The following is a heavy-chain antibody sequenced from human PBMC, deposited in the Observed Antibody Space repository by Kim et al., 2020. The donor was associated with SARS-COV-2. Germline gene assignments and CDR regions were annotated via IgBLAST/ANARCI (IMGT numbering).Heavy chain of an antibody. CDR2: ISSSGGST. V-gene: IGHV3-23*01. Sequence: GGSLRLSCAASGFTFSSYAMSWVRQAPGKGLEWVSAISSSGGSTYYADSVKGRFTISRDNSKNTLYLQMNSLRAEDTAVYYCAKLGGSYYGPPDYWGQGTLVTVSS. J-gene: IGHJ4*02. D-gene: IGHD1-26*01. CDR1: GFTFSSYA. CDR3: AKLGGSYYGPPDY.